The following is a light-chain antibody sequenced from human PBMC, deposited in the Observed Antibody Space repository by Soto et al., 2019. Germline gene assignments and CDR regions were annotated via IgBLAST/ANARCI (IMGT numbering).Light chain of an antibody. V-gene: IGKV1-12*01. CDR1: QDISSW. Sequence: DIQMTQSPSSVSASVGDTVTITCRASQDISSWVAWYQQKPGKAPKLLISAASSLQSGVPTRFSGSGSGTDFTLIISCLQPEDFATDFCQEGDSFPFTFGGGTKVEIK. CDR3: QEGDSFPFT. CDR2: AAS. J-gene: IGKJ4*01.